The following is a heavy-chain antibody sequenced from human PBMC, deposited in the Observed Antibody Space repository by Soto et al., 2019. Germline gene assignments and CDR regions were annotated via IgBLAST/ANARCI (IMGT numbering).Heavy chain of an antibody. J-gene: IGHJ5*02. CDR1: GGSISSSRHY. CDR2: IYYRGST. CDR3: AIYGAGTTDTPGWFDP. Sequence: LSLTCSVSGGSISSSRHYWGWIRQPPGKGLEWIGSIYYRGSTYYNPSLKSRVTISVDTSKNQFSLKLTSVTAADTAVYYCAIYGAGTTDTPGWFDPWGQGTLVTVSS. D-gene: IGHD1-1*01. V-gene: IGHV4-39*01.